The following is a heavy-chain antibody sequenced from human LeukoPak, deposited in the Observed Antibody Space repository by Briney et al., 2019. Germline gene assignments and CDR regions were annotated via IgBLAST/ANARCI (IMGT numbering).Heavy chain of an antibody. Sequence: ASVKVSCKASGHTFTGYYMHWVRQAPGQGLEWMGWINPKSGATNYAQSFQGRVALTTDTSISTAFMELSNLRPDDTAIYFCARSVTYNWFDPWGQGTRVTVSS. CDR2: INPKSGAT. V-gene: IGHV1-2*02. D-gene: IGHD2-21*02. CDR3: ARSVTYNWFDP. J-gene: IGHJ5*02. CDR1: GHTFTGYY.